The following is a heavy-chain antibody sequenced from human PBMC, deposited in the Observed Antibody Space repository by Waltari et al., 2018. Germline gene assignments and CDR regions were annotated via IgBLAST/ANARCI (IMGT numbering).Heavy chain of an antibody. CDR3: TRDLYGSGGDWFDP. Sequence: EERLVESGGGLVKPGGSLRLPGVASGFRFSDYALNWVRQAPGTGLEWLSSIGGTHSNIFYAESVRGRFTVSRDNSKNSLYLEMSNVRAEDTGLYYCTRDLYGSGGDWFDPWGQGTLVTVSS. CDR1: GFRFSDYA. CDR2: IGGTHSNI. D-gene: IGHD3-10*01. J-gene: IGHJ5*02. V-gene: IGHV3-21*03.